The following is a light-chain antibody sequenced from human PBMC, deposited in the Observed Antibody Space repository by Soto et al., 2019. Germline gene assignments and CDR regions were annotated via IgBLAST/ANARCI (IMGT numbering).Light chain of an antibody. V-gene: IGLV1-44*01. CDR3: ATWDDSLNAFV. CDR1: TSSIGSNA. Sequence: QSVLTQSPSASGTPGQRITIYCSGSTSSIGSNAVNWYQQFPGTAPTFHIYNDDQRPSGVPDRFSGSKSGTSASLAISGLHSEDEADYYCATWDDSLNAFVFGTGTKVTVL. J-gene: IGLJ1*01. CDR2: NDD.